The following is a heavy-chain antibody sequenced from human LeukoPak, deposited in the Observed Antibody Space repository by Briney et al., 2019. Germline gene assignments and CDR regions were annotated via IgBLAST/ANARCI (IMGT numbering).Heavy chain of an antibody. CDR2: INPNSGGT. CDR3: ARETQEGFLAHDAFDI. Sequence: GASVKVSCKSSGYTFTGYYMHWVRQAPGQGLEWMGWINPNSGGTNYAQKFQGRVTMTRDTSISTAYMELSRLRSDDTAVYYCARETQEGFLAHDAFDIWGQGTMVTVSS. J-gene: IGHJ3*02. D-gene: IGHD3-3*01. CDR1: GYTFTGYY. V-gene: IGHV1-2*02.